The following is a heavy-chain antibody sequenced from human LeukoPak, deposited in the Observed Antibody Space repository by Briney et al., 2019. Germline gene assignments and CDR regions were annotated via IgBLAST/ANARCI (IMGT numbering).Heavy chain of an antibody. V-gene: IGHV3-7*01. Sequence: PGGSLRLSCAASGFIFSTYGMHWVRQAPGKGLEWVANIKEDGSQIEYLDSVRGRFTIYRDNAKNSLYLQMKTLRVEDTAVYYCARGSSANWFDPWGQGTLVSVSS. CDR2: IKEDGSQI. J-gene: IGHJ5*02. CDR1: GFIFSTYG. D-gene: IGHD6-19*01. CDR3: ARGSSANWFDP.